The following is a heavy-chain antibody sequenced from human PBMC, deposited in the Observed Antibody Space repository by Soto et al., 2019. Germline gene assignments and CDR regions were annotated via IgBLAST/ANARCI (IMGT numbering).Heavy chain of an antibody. V-gene: IGHV1-18*01. CDR3: ARGKRYYDILTGYSDWFDP. CDR1: GYTFTSYG. CDR2: ISAYNGNT. Sequence: ASVKVSCKASGYTFTSYGISWVRQAPGQGLEWMGWISAYNGNTNYAQKPQGRVTMTTDTSTSTAYMELRSLRSDDTAVYYCARGKRYYDILTGYSDWFDPWGQGALVTVSS. J-gene: IGHJ5*02. D-gene: IGHD3-9*01.